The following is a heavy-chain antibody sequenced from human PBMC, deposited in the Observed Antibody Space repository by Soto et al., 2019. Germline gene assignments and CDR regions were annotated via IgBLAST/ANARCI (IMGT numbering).Heavy chain of an antibody. J-gene: IGHJ6*03. D-gene: IGHD6-19*01. CDR2: MNPNSGNT. V-gene: IGHV1-8*01. CDR1: GYTFTSYD. CDR3: ARGGEDSSGWYYYYYYMDV. Sequence: QVQLVQSGAEVKKPGASVKVSCKASGYTFTSYDINWVRQATGQGLEWMGWMNPNSGNTGYAQKFKGRVTMTRNTSISTAYMEVSSLRSEYTAVYYCARGGEDSSGWYYYYYYMDVWGKGATVTVSS.